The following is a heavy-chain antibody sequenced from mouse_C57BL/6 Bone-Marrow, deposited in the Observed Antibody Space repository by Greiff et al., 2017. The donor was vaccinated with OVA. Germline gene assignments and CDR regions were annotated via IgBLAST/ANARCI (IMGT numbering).Heavy chain of an antibody. D-gene: IGHD4-1*01. Sequence: VQLQQSGAELVRPGASVKLSCTASGFNIKDDYMHWVKQRPEQGLEWIGWIDPENGDTEYASKFQGKATITAATSSNTAYLQLSSLTSEDTAVYYCTTGLGRAWFAYWGQGTLVTVSA. CDR2: IDPENGDT. CDR1: GFNIKDDY. V-gene: IGHV14-4*01. CDR3: TTGLGRAWFAY. J-gene: IGHJ3*01.